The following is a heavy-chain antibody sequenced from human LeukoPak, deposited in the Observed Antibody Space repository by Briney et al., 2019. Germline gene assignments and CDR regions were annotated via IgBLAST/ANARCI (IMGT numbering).Heavy chain of an antibody. V-gene: IGHV4-39*01. CDR2: IYYSGNT. CDR1: GVSLSSSNSY. J-gene: IGHJ4*02. CDR3: ARHRLLLWFGDPRPFDY. Sequence: SETLSLTCTVSGVSLSSSNSYWGWIRQPPGKGLEWLGSIYYSGNTYYNASLKSQVSISIDTSKNQFSLKLSSVTAADTAAYYCARHRLLLWFGDPRPFDYWGQGTLVTVSS. D-gene: IGHD3-10*01.